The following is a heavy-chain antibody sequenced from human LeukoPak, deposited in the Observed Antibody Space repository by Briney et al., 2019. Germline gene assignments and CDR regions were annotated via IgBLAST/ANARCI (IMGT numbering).Heavy chain of an antibody. CDR3: ARGSQPGPSYFDL. CDR2: ISRSGSST. V-gene: IGHV3-48*03. Sequence: GGSLRRAWAASGFTFSSSEMNWVRQAPGKGLEWVSYISRSGSSTYYPDSVKGRFTISRDNDKNSLSLQMNSLRAEDTAVYYCARGSQPGPSYFDLWGRGSLVTVSS. J-gene: IGHJ2*01. CDR1: GFTFSSSE. D-gene: IGHD1-14*01.